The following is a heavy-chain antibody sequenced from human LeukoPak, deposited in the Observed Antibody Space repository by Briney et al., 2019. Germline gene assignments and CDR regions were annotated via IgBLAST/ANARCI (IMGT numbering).Heavy chain of an antibody. D-gene: IGHD3-9*01. CDR1: GGSISSFY. J-gene: IGHJ4*02. V-gene: IGHV4-59*12. Sequence: SETLSLTCTVSGGSISSFYWSWIRQPPGKGLEWIGNLYSSGRTNYKSSLKSRVSISEDTSKNQLSLKLRSVTAADTAVYYCARGGILTLFDYWGQGTLVTVSS. CDR2: LYSSGRT. CDR3: ARGGILTLFDY.